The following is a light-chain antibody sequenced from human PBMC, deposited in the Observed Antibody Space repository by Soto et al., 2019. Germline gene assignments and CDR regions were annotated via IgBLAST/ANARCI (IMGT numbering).Light chain of an antibody. CDR1: QSVGNNY. CDR2: GAS. CDR3: QQYGSAPFT. J-gene: IGKJ4*01. V-gene: IGKV3-20*01. Sequence: EIVLTQSPGTLSLSPGERATLSCRASQSVGNNYLAWFQQEPGQAPRLLIYGASTRATGIPDRFSGSGSGTDFTLIISRLEPEDFAVYYCQQYGSAPFTFGGGAKVEIK.